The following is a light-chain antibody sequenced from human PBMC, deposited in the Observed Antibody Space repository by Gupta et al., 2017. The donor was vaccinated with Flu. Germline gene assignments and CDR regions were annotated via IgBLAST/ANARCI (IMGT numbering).Light chain of an antibody. Sequence: GETARCTGTSDAMGRNYVYWYQQKPGQAPVLIIYEDRKRPSGVPERFSGSNSGTTATLTISGAQVEDEADYYCDSSDASGNDRVFGGGTKLTVL. CDR1: AMGRNY. V-gene: IGLV3-10*01. J-gene: IGLJ3*02. CDR2: EDR. CDR3: DSSDASGNDRV.